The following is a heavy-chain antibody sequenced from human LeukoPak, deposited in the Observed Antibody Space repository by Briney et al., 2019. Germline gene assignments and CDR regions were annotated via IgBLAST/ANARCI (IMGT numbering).Heavy chain of an antibody. D-gene: IGHD3-9*01. CDR1: GGTFSSYA. Sequence: GSSVKVSCKASGGTFSSYAISWVRQAPGQGLEWMGGIIPIFGTANYAQKFQGRVTITADESTSTAYMELSSLRSEDTAVYYCARGSPPPEYDILTGYEGPWGQGTLVTVSS. V-gene: IGHV1-69*01. J-gene: IGHJ5*02. CDR3: ARGSPPPEYDILTGYEGP. CDR2: IIPIFGTA.